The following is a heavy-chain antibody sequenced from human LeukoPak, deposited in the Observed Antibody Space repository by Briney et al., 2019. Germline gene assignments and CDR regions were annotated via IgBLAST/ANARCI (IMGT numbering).Heavy chain of an antibody. V-gene: IGHV3-30*18. CDR1: GFTFSSYD. CDR2: ISYDGSNK. CDR3: AKDLGDYGGNSDLNY. Sequence: GGSLRLSCAASGFTFSSYDMHWVRQAPGKGLEWVAVISYDGSNKYYADSVKGRFTISRDDSKNTLYLQMNSLRAEDTAVYYCAKDLGDYGGNSDLNYWGQGTLVTVSS. J-gene: IGHJ4*02. D-gene: IGHD4-23*01.